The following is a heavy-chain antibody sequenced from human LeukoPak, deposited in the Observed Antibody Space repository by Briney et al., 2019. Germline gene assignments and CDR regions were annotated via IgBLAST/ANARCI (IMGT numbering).Heavy chain of an antibody. CDR1: GGTFNSYA. CDR3: AADGTD. V-gene: IGHV1-69*05. CDR2: IIPRLGTT. Sequence: ASVKVSCKASGGTFNSYAINWVRQASGQGLEWMGGIIPRLGTTKYIEKFQGRITITTDESTTTAYMELTSLRSEDTAVYYCAADGTDWGQGTLVTVSS. J-gene: IGHJ4*02.